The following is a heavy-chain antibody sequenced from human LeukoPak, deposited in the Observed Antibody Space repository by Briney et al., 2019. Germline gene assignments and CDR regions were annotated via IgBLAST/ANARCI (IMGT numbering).Heavy chain of an antibody. Sequence: SETLSLTCTVSGGSISSYYWSWIRQPPGKGLEWIGYIYYSGSTNYNPSLKSRVTISVDTSKNQFSLKLSSVTAADTAVYYCARLESRSLSLAFDIWGQGTMVTVSS. CDR1: GGSISSYY. V-gene: IGHV4-59*01. D-gene: IGHD1-26*01. J-gene: IGHJ3*02. CDR2: IYYSGST. CDR3: ARLESRSLSLAFDI.